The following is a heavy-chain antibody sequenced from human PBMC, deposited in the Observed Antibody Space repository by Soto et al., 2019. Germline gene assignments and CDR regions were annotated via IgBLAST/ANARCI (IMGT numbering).Heavy chain of an antibody. Sequence: AASVKVSCKASGGTFSSYAISWVRQAPGQGLEWMGGIIPIFGTANYAQKFQGRVTITADESTSTAYMELSSLRSEDTAVYYCARNPTAMDTYYYYGMDVWGQGTTVTVSS. D-gene: IGHD5-18*01. CDR1: GGTFSSYA. J-gene: IGHJ6*02. V-gene: IGHV1-69*13. CDR3: ARNPTAMDTYYYYGMDV. CDR2: IIPIFGTA.